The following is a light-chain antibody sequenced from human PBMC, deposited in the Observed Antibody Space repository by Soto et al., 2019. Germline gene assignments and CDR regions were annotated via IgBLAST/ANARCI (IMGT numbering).Light chain of an antibody. Sequence: DIQETQSPLTLSASVGDIVTITGRDIKNIITWMAWYQQKPGEDPKLLVYDASTLQSGVASRFCGSGSGTEFTLIISGLQPDESATYYCRQYTNTNNPWMFGQGTKVDI. CDR1: KNIITW. CDR2: DAS. V-gene: IGKV1-5*01. CDR3: RQYTNTNNPWM. J-gene: IGKJ1*01.